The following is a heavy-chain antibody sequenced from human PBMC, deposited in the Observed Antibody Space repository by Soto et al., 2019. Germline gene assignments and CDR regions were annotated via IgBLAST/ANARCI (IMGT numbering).Heavy chain of an antibody. J-gene: IGHJ4*02. CDR3: ARVITMVRGVITAPDY. Sequence: AASVKVSCKASGYTFTSYAMHWVRQAPGQRLEWMGWINAGNGNTKYSQKFQGRVTITRDTSASTAYMELSSLRSEDTAVYYCARVITMVRGVITAPDYWGQGTRGTVS. V-gene: IGHV1-3*01. CDR1: GYTFTSYA. CDR2: INAGNGNT. D-gene: IGHD3-10*01.